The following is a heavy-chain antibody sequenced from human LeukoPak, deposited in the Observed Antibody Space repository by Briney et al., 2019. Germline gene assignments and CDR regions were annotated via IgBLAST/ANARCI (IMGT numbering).Heavy chain of an antibody. CDR3: AHGSYCSGGSCYSPWFDP. J-gene: IGHJ5*02. Sequence: SGPTLVNPTQTLTLTCTFSGFSLSTSGVGVGWIRQPPGKALEWLALIYWNDDKRYSPSLKSRLTITKDTSKNQVVLTMTNMDPVDTATYYCAHGSYCSGGSCYSPWFDPWGQGTLVTVSS. D-gene: IGHD2-15*01. CDR2: IYWNDDK. V-gene: IGHV2-5*01. CDR1: GFSLSTSGVG.